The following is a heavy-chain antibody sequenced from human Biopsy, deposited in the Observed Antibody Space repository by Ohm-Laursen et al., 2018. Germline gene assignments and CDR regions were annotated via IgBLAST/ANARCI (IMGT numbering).Heavy chain of an antibody. Sequence: SETLSLTCSVSGGLNSNYYWSWVRQSAGKGLEWIGRLYTSGDTNYNPSLKSRVSVSEDTSRRQFSLRLTSVTAADTAVYHCATGPKRLTGTSYFESWGRGILVTVSS. J-gene: IGHJ4*02. CDR1: GGLNSNYY. D-gene: IGHD1-7*01. CDR3: ATGPKRLTGTSYFES. CDR2: LYTSGDT. V-gene: IGHV4-4*07.